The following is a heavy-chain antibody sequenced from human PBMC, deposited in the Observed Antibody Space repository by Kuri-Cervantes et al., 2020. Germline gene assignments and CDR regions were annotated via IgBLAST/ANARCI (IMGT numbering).Heavy chain of an antibody. V-gene: IGHV3-48*01. CDR1: GFTFRSYS. D-gene: IGHD5-24*01. Sequence: LSLTCAASGFTFRSYSMNWVRQAPGKGLEWVSYVSNSSSTIYHADSVKGRFTISRDNAKNSLYLQMNSLRAEDTAVYYCAREPPPHQLRRNYYYGMDVWGQGTTVTSP. CDR3: AREPPPHQLRRNYYYGMDV. J-gene: IGHJ6*02. CDR2: VSNSSSTI.